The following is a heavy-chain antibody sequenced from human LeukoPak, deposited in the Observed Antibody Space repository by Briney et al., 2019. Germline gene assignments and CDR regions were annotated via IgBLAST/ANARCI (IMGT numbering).Heavy chain of an antibody. CDR1: GFTFSSYS. CDR3: ARMVRGVIIPYFDY. D-gene: IGHD3-10*01. CDR2: ISSSSSYI. Sequence: GGSLRLSCAASGFTFSSYSMNWVRQAPGKGLEWVSSISSSSSYIYYADSVKGRFTLSRDNAKNSLYLQMNSLRAEDTAVYYCARMVRGVIIPYFDYWGQGTLVTVSS. V-gene: IGHV3-21*01. J-gene: IGHJ4*02.